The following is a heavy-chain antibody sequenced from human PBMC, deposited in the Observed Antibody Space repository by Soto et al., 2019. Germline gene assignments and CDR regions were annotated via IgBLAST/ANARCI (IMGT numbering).Heavy chain of an antibody. CDR1: GYTFTSYA. Sequence: QVQLVQSGAEVKKPGASVKVSCKASGYTFTSYAMHWVRQAPGQRLEWMGWINAVNGNTKYSQKFQGRVTITRDTSASTAYMELSSLRSEDTAVYYCARARSGWYDYWGQGTLVTVSS. J-gene: IGHJ4*02. CDR3: ARARSGWYDY. CDR2: INAVNGNT. D-gene: IGHD6-19*01. V-gene: IGHV1-3*01.